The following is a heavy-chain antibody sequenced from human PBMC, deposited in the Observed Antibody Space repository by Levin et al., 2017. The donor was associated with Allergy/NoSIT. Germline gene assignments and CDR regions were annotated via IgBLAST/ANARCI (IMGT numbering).Heavy chain of an antibody. CDR3: AKPVCRGTSCYYYYDY. D-gene: IGHD2-2*01. CDR2: ISGSGDST. CDR1: GFTFNTFA. Sequence: GESLKISCEASGFTFNTFAMTWVRQAPGKGLEWVSVISGSGDSTNYADSVKGRFTISRDNSKNTLYLQMNTLRAEDTGLYYCAKPVCRGTSCYYYYDYWGQGTLVTVSS. V-gene: IGHV3-23*01. J-gene: IGHJ4*02.